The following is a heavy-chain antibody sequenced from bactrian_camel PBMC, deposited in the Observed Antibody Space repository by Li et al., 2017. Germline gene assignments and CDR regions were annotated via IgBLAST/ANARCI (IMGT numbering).Heavy chain of an antibody. Sequence: HVQLVESGGGSEQSGGSLRLSCVATGNTYSTNCMAWFRQTPGKEREGVAMIYMIGGSTYYVDSVEGRFTISQDNAKIMVYLQLNNLKPEDTAMYYCALRQSLYCSGRRPMRAADFDDWGQGTQVTVS. D-gene: IGHD1*01. V-gene: IGHV3-3*01. J-gene: IGHJ6*01. CDR1: GNTYSTNC. CDR3: ALRQSLYCSGRRPMRAADFDD. CDR2: IYMIGGST.